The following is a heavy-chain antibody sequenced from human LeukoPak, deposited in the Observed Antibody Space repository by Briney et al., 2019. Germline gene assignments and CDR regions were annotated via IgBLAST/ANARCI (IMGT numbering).Heavy chain of an antibody. CDR2: IYYSGST. J-gene: IGHJ4*02. CDR1: GGSLSSYY. CDR3: ARRLLSGDSSAFDY. D-gene: IGHD3-22*01. V-gene: IGHV4-59*08. Sequence: SETLSLTCTVSGGSLSSYYWSWIRQPPGKGLEWIGYIYYSGSTNYNPSLKSRVTISVDTSKNQFSPKLSSVTAADTAVYYCARRLLSGDSSAFDYWGQGTLVTVSS.